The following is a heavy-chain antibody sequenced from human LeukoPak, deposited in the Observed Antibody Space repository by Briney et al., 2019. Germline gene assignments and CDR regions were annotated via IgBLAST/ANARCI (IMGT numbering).Heavy chain of an antibody. D-gene: IGHD3-22*01. V-gene: IGHV3-48*03. CDR2: ISSSSSTI. CDR1: GFTFSNYE. CDR3: ARDRSSYYYDSSGYLDY. J-gene: IGHJ4*02. Sequence: GGSLRLSCAASGFTFSNYEMNWVRQAPGKGLEWVSYISSSSSTIYYADSVKGRFTISRDNAKNSLYPQMNSLRAEDTAVYYCARDRSSYYYDSSGYLDYWGQGTLVTVSS.